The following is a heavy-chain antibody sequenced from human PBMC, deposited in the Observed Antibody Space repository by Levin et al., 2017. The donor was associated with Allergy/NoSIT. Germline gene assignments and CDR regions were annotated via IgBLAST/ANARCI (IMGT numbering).Heavy chain of an antibody. CDR1: GFTFSSYS. D-gene: IGHD7-27*01. V-gene: IGHV3-21*01. Sequence: GGSLRLSCAASGFTFSSYSMNWVRQAPGKGLEWVSSISSSSSYIYYADSVKGRFTISRDNAKNSLYLQMNSLRAEDTAVDYCARVGNYYDGMDVWGQGTTVTVSS. CDR3: ARVGNYYDGMDV. CDR2: ISSSSSYI. J-gene: IGHJ6*02.